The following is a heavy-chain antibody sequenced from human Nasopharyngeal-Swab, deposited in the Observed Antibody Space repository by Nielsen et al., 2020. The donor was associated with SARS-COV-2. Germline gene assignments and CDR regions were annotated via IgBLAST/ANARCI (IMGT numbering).Heavy chain of an antibody. CDR1: GFTFSSYA. D-gene: IGHD4-17*01. CDR2: ISGSGGST. Sequence: GESLKISCAASGFTFSSYAMSWVRQAPGKGLEWVSAISGSGGSTYYADSVKGRFTISRDNSKNTLYLQMNSLRAEATAVYYCAKDREGDYGDYVFDYWGQGTLVTVSS. CDR3: AKDREGDYGDYVFDY. V-gene: IGHV3-23*01. J-gene: IGHJ4*02.